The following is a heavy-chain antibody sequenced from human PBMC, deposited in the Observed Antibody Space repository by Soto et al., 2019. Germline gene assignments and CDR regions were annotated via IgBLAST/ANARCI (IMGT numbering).Heavy chain of an antibody. CDR2: IKEDGTEQ. CDR3: ARLTAAGGVDHFDY. J-gene: IGHJ4*02. D-gene: IGHD6-13*01. CDR1: GFTFSSYW. Sequence: EVQLEESGGGLVQPGGSLRLSCAASGFTFSSYWMTWVRQAPGKGLEWVANIKEDGTEQYQVDSVKGRFTFSRDNAKKTRYLQMNSLRVEDTAVYYCARLTAAGGVDHFDYWGQGTLVTVSS. V-gene: IGHV3-7*05.